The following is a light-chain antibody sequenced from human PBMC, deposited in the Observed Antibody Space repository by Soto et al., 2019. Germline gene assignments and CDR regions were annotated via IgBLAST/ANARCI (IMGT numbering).Light chain of an antibody. CDR1: SSDVGDYNY. Sequence: QSVLTQPASVSGSPGQSITISCTGTSSDVGDYNYVSWYQQHPGKAPKLMIYEVNNRPSGVSNRFSGSKSGNTASLTISGLQAEDEADYYCSSYTSRSTRVFGTGTKVT. CDR3: SSYTSRSTRV. V-gene: IGLV2-14*01. CDR2: EVN. J-gene: IGLJ1*01.